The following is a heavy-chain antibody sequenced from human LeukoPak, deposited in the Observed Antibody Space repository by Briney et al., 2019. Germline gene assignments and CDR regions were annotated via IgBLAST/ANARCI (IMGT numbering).Heavy chain of an antibody. V-gene: IGHV4-38-2*02. J-gene: IGHJ5*02. CDR1: GYSISSGYY. CDR3: ATLTTPGWFNP. D-gene: IGHD1-1*01. Sequence: SETLSLTCTVSGYSISSGYYWGWIRQPPGKGLEWIGSIYHSGSTYYNPSLKSRVTISVDTSKNQFSLKLSSVTAADTAVYYCATLTTPGWFNPWGQGTLVTVSS. CDR2: IYHSGST.